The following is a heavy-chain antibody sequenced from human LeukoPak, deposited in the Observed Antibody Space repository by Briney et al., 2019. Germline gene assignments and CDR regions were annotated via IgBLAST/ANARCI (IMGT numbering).Heavy chain of an antibody. V-gene: IGHV3-33*01. CDR2: IWSNGINR. CDR1: GFTFSNYG. D-gene: IGHD1-26*01. J-gene: IGHJ3*02. Sequence: GGSLRLSCAASGFTFSNYGMHWVRQAPGKGLEWVAVIWSNGINRYYADSVKGRFTFSRDNSKNTLSLQMNSLRAEDTAVYYCARSWMVGEGAFDIWGRGTLVTVSS. CDR3: ARSWMVGEGAFDI.